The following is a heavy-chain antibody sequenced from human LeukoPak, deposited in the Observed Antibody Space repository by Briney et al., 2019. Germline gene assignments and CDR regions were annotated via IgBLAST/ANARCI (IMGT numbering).Heavy chain of an antibody. V-gene: IGHV5-51*01. CDR1: GYSFTSYW. CDR3: ARVSGSYYNVISTIDY. Sequence: GESLKISCKGSGYSFTSYWIGWVRQMPGKGLEWMGIIYPGDSETRYSPSFQGQVTISADKSISSAYLQWSSLKASDTAMYYCARVSGSYYNVISTIDYWGQGTLVTVSS. CDR2: IYPGDSET. J-gene: IGHJ4*02. D-gene: IGHD3-10*01.